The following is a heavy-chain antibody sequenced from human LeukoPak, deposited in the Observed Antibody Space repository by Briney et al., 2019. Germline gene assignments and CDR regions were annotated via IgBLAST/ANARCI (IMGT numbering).Heavy chain of an antibody. Sequence: GGSLRLSCAASGFTFSSYAMHWVRQAPGKGLEWVAVISYDGSNKYYADSVKGRFTISRDNSKNTLYLQMNSLRAEDTAVYYCAKRRWSYYFDYWGQGTLVTVSS. CDR3: AKRRWSYYFDY. D-gene: IGHD1-26*01. J-gene: IGHJ4*02. CDR1: GFTFSSYA. V-gene: IGHV3-30-3*02. CDR2: ISYDGSNK.